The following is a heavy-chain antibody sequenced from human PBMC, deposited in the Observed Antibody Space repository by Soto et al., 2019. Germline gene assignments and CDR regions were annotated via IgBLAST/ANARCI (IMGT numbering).Heavy chain of an antibody. CDR3: ARRAETNGWNAFGDDKYYFDF. CDR1: GYTFTSYD. CDR2: MNPSTGKS. J-gene: IGHJ4*02. Sequence: AASVKVSCKTSGYTFTSYDIYWVRQATGQGLEWMGWMNPSTGKSRYAQKFQDRVTMTSDTSISTAHMELSSLRYEDTAVYYCARRAETNGWNAFGDDKYYFDFWGQGTLVTVSS. D-gene: IGHD1-1*01. V-gene: IGHV1-8*01.